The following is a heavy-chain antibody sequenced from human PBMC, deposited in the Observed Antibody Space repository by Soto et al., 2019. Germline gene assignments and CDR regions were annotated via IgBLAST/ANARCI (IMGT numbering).Heavy chain of an antibody. CDR2: IYHSGST. CDR3: ARADSRDGYSTYFDY. J-gene: IGHJ4*02. D-gene: IGHD2-15*01. Sequence: SETLSLTCAVSGGSISSSNWWSWVRQPPGKGLEWIGEIYHSGSTNYSPSLKSRVTISVDKSKNQFSLKLSSVTAADTAVYYCARADSRDGYSTYFDYWGQGTLVTVSS. CDR1: GGSISSSNW. V-gene: IGHV4-4*02.